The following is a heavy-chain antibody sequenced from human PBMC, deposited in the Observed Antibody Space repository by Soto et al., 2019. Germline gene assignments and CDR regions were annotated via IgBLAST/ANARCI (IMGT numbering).Heavy chain of an antibody. V-gene: IGHV1-69*08. J-gene: IGHJ1*01. D-gene: IGHD5-12*01. CDR3: ARASPIGSTISGYDGIDS. CDR1: GGRFSNDI. Sequence: QVQLVQSGAEVKKPGSSVKVSCKASGGRFSNDIITWVRQAPGQGLEWMGRIIPLLSTSTYAQKFQGRRTITEDRSTRQAYMELNSLRSEDTAVYYCARASPIGSTISGYDGIDSWGQGTLSTASS. CDR2: IIPLLSTS.